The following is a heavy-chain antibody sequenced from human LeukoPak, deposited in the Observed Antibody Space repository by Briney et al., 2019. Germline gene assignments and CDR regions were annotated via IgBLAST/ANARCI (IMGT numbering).Heavy chain of an antibody. J-gene: IGHJ2*01. CDR1: GGSFSGYY. D-gene: IGHD6-13*01. Sequence: PSETLSLTCAVYGGSFSGYYWSWIRQPPGKGLGWIGEINHSGSTNYNPSLKSRVTISVDTSKNQFSLKLSSVTAADTAVYYCARGLPRWQQLAPRYFDLWGRGTLVTVSS. V-gene: IGHV4-34*01. CDR2: INHSGST. CDR3: ARGLPRWQQLAPRYFDL.